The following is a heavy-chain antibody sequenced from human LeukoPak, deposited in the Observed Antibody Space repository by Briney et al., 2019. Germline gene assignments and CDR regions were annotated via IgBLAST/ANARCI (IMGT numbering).Heavy chain of an antibody. V-gene: IGHV5-51*01. CDR3: ATLSHGGSEFSLT. J-gene: IGHJ4*02. D-gene: IGHD5-12*01. Sequence: NLGESLIFCCMSSGYSYTSSMIGGVRQMPGKGPEWMGIIYPGDSDTRYNPSFQGQVTISADKSISTAYLQWSSLTASATAMYYCATLSHGGSEFSLTRGQRNLVTVSS. CDR1: GYSYTSSM. CDR2: IYPGDSDT.